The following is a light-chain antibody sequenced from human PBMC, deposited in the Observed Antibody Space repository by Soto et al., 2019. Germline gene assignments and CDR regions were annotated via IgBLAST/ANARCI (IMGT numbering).Light chain of an antibody. Sequence: EIVLTQSPGTLSLSPGERATLSCRASQSVSSSYLAWYQQKPGQAPRLLIYGACSRATGIPDRFSGSGSGTDFTLTISRLEPEDFAVYYCQQYGSSRTFGQGTKVEIK. CDR1: QSVSSSY. CDR2: GAC. CDR3: QQYGSSRT. J-gene: IGKJ1*01. V-gene: IGKV3-20*01.